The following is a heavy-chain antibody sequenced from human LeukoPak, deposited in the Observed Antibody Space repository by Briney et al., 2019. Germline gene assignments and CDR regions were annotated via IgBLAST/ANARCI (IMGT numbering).Heavy chain of an antibody. V-gene: IGHV4-59*01. D-gene: IGHD3-10*01. Sequence: SETLSLTCTVSGGSISSYYWSGIRQPPGKGLEWIGYIYYSGSTNYNPSLKSRVTISVDTSKNQFSLKLSSVTAADTAVYYCARHYGSGSYPFDYWGQGTLVTVSS. CDR3: ARHYGSGSYPFDY. J-gene: IGHJ4*02. CDR2: IYYSGST. CDR1: GGSISSYY.